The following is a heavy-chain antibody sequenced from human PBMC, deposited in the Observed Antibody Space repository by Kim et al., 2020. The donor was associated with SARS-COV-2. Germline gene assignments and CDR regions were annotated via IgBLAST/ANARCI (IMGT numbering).Heavy chain of an antibody. CDR2: IYYSGST. D-gene: IGHD3-16*02. Sequence: SETLSLTCTVSGGSISSYYWSWIRQPPGKGLEWIGYIYYSGSTNYNPSLKSRVTISVDTSKNQFSLKLRSVTAADTAVYYCAGLSLSVWGSYRYGMDVWGQGTTVTVSS. J-gene: IGHJ6*02. CDR3: AGLSLSVWGSYRYGMDV. V-gene: IGHV4-59*08. CDR1: GGSISSYY.